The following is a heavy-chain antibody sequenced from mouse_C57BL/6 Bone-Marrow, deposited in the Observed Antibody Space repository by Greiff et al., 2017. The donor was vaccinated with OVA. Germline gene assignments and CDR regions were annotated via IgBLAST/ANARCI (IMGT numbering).Heavy chain of an antibody. CDR2: ISSGGSYT. D-gene: IGHD2-5*01. V-gene: IGHV5-6*01. J-gene: IGHJ1*03. CDR1: GFTFSSYG. Sequence: VQLKESGGDLVKPGGSLKLSCAASGFTFSSYGMSWVRQTPDKRLEWVATISSGGSYTYYPDSVKGRFTISRDNAKNTLYLQMSSLKSEDTAMYYCARRGYYSNFRGYFDVWGTGTTVTVSS. CDR3: ARRGYYSNFRGYFDV.